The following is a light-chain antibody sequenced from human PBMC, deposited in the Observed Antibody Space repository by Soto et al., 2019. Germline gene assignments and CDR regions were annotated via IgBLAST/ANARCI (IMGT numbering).Light chain of an antibody. J-gene: IGKJ5*01. CDR1: QSVSSN. V-gene: IGKV3-15*01. CDR2: GIY. CDR3: QQYNKWPLT. Sequence: EIVMTQSPVTLPVSPGERATLSCRASQSVSSNLAWYQQKPGQAPRLLMYGIYTRATGIPARFSGSGSGTEFTLTISSLQSEDFAVYYCQQYNKWPLTFGQGTRLEIK.